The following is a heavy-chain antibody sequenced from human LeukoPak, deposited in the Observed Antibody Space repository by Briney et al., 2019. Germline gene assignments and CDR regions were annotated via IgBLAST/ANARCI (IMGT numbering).Heavy chain of an antibody. CDR1: GYTFTGYY. Sequence: ASVKVSCKASGYTFTGYYMHWVRQAPGQGLEWMGWINPNSGGTKYAEKSQGRVTMTRDTSISTAYMELSRLRSDDTAVYYCARRGIGGAFDIWGQGTMVTVCS. CDR2: INPNSGGT. D-gene: IGHD3-10*01. J-gene: IGHJ3*02. V-gene: IGHV1-2*02. CDR3: ARRGIGGAFDI.